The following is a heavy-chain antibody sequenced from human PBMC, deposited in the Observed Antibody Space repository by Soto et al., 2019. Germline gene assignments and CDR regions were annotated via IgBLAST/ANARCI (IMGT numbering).Heavy chain of an antibody. J-gene: IGHJ3*02. V-gene: IGHV1-69*13. D-gene: IGHD3-3*01. CDR1: GGTFSSYA. CDR2: IIPIFATA. Sequence: GASVKVSCKASGGTFSSYAFNWVRQAPGQGLEWMGGIIPIFATASNAQKFQGRVTITADESTSTAYMELSRLRSADTAVYYCTRPNFGVVIIGDAFDIWGQGTMVTVSS. CDR3: TRPNFGVVIIGDAFDI.